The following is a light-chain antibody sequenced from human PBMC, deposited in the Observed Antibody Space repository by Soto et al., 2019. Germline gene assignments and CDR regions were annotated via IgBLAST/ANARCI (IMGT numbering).Light chain of an antibody. V-gene: IGKV3-15*01. J-gene: IGKJ1*01. CDR2: GAS. CDR3: QQYKNWPGP. Sequence: EIVMPQSPATLSVSPGERATLSCRASQSVSSNLASYQQKPGPAPRLLIYGASTTATGIPARCSGSGSGTEFTLTICSLQSEDFAVYYCQQYKNWPGPFGQGTKWIS. CDR1: QSVSSN.